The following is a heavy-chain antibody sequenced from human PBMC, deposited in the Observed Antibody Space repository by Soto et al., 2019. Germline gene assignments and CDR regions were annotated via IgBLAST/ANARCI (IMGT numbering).Heavy chain of an antibody. J-gene: IGHJ3*02. CDR2: INSDGSST. Sequence: SLRLCCAASGVTLSIYGIHWVRQAPGKGLVWVSRINSDGSSTSYADSVKGRFTISRDNAKNTLYLQMNSLRAEDTAVYYCASRDRNAFDIWGQGTMVTV. CDR3: ASRDRNAFDI. CDR1: GVTLSIYG. V-gene: IGHV3-74*01.